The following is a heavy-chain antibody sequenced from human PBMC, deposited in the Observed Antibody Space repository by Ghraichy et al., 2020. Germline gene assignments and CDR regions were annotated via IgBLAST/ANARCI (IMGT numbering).Heavy chain of an antibody. J-gene: IGHJ6*03. Sequence: GGSLRLSCAASGFTFSSYAMHWVRQAPGKGLEWVAVISYDGSNKYYADSVKGRFTISRDNSKNTLYLQMNSLRAEDTAVYYCARDNDSSGYYLNSYYYYYYMDVWGKGTTVTVSS. D-gene: IGHD3-22*01. CDR2: ISYDGSNK. V-gene: IGHV3-30-3*01. CDR3: ARDNDSSGYYLNSYYYYYYMDV. CDR1: GFTFSSYA.